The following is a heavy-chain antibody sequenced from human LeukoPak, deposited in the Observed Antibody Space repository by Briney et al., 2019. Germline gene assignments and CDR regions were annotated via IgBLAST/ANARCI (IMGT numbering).Heavy chain of an antibody. CDR1: GFTFSSYG. V-gene: IGHV3-33*01. D-gene: IGHD1-26*01. CDR2: IWYDGSNK. J-gene: IGHJ4*02. Sequence: PGGSLRLSCAASGFTFSSYGVHWVRQAPGKGLEWVAVIWYDGSNKYYADSVKGRFTISRDNSKNTLYLQMNSLRAEDTAVYYCARDNVGSYLDYWGQGTLVTVSS. CDR3: ARDNVGSYLDY.